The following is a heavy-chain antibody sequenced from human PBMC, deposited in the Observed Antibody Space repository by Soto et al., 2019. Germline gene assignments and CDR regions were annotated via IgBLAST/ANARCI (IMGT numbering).Heavy chain of an antibody. V-gene: IGHV4-59*01. D-gene: IGHD6-13*01. CDR3: ARGGSSSWYTHYYFDY. CDR2: IYYSGST. Sequence: SETLSLTCTVSGGSISSYYWSWIRQPPGKGLEWIGYIYYSGSTNYNPSLKSRVTISVDTSKNQFSLKLSSVTAADTAVYYCARGGSSSWYTHYYFDYWGQGTLVTVSS. CDR1: GGSISSYY. J-gene: IGHJ4*02.